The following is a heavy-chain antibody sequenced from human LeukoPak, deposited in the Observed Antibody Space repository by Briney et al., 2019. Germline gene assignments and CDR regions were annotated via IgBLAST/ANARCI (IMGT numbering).Heavy chain of an antibody. CDR2: ISYSGST. J-gene: IGHJ4*02. Sequence: SETLSLTCTVSGGSINSNNYFWGWFRQPPGKGLEWIGSISYSGSTYYNPSVQSRVTISLDTSKNQFSLRLTSLTAAVTAVYYCARPSGATPFKRFDYWGQGTLVTVSS. V-gene: IGHV4-39*07. CDR1: GGSINSNNYF. CDR3: ARPSGATPFKRFDY. D-gene: IGHD1-26*01.